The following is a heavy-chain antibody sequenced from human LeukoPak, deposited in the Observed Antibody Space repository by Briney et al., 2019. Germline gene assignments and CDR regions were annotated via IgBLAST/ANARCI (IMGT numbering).Heavy chain of an antibody. Sequence: EASVKVSFKTSGYTFIRHWMHWVRQAPGQGLEWMGIINPKDGATDFAQRFQGRVTMTTDTSTSTVYMELSSLRSEDTAVYYCARDHSNEMCGGDCFASWFGPWGQGTLVTVSS. D-gene: IGHD2-21*02. J-gene: IGHJ5*02. CDR3: ARDHSNEMCGGDCFASWFGP. CDR2: INPKDGAT. CDR1: GYTFIRHW. V-gene: IGHV1-46*01.